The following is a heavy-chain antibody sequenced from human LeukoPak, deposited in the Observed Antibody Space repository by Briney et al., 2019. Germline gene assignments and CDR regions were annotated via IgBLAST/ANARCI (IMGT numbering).Heavy chain of an antibody. D-gene: IGHD6-13*01. J-gene: IGHJ3*02. Sequence: KLQGRATMTTDTSTSTAYMELRSLRSDDTAVYYCARDLLAAEDAFDIWGQGTMVTVSS. CDR3: ARDLLAAEDAFDI. V-gene: IGHV1-18*01.